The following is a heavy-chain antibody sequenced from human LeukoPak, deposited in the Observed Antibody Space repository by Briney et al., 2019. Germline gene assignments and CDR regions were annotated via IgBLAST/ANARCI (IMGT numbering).Heavy chain of an antibody. CDR2: ISGSSTDI. V-gene: IGHV3-21*06. CDR1: GFTFSSYA. Sequence: PGGSLRLSCAASGFTFSSYAMSWVRQAPGKGLEWVSAISGSSTDIYYVDSVKGRFTISRDNAENSVFLQINNLRAEDTAIYYCARRGYHDSSGYDYWGQGTLVTVSS. J-gene: IGHJ4*02. D-gene: IGHD3-22*01. CDR3: ARRGYHDSSGYDY.